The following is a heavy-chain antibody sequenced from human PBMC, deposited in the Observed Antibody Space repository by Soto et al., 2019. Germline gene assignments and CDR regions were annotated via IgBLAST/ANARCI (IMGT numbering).Heavy chain of an antibody. CDR1: GITFSPYW. D-gene: IGHD6-19*01. V-gene: IGHV3-7*05. J-gene: IGHJ4*02. Sequence: EVQLVESVGGLVQPGGSLRLSCAVSGITFSPYWMNWVRQTPGKGLEWVAIIDQDGTEKIYVDSVKGRFTISRDNAKNSLYLQMNSLRVEDTAVYYCGGGGGWLPDYWGQGTLVTVSS. CDR3: GGGGGWLPDY. CDR2: IDQDGTEK.